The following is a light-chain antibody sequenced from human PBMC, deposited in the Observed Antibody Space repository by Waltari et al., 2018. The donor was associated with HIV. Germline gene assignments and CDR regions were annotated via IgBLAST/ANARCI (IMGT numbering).Light chain of an antibody. CDR1: SRDVGGYNL. CDR3: CAYAGSTTYVI. J-gene: IGLJ2*01. Sequence: QSALTQPPSVSGSPGQSITISCTGTSRDVGGYNLVSWYQQHPGKAPKLIIYEVSKRPSGVSNRFSGSKSGNTASLTISGLQAEDEADYYCCAYAGSTTYVIFGGGTKLTVL. V-gene: IGLV2-23*02. CDR2: EVS.